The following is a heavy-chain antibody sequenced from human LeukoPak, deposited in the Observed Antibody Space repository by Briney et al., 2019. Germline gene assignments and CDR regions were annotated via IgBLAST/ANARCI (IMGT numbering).Heavy chain of an antibody. CDR2: IKQDGSEK. D-gene: IGHD6-13*01. CDR1: GLTFSSYW. J-gene: IGHJ4*02. Sequence: GGSLRLSCAASGLTFSSYWMSWVRQAPGKGLEWVANIKQDGSEKYYVDSVKGRFTISRDNAKNSLYLQMNSLRAEDTAVYYCARDLSGYSSSWLPGVNDYWGQGTLVTVSS. V-gene: IGHV3-7*01. CDR3: ARDLSGYSSSWLPGVNDY.